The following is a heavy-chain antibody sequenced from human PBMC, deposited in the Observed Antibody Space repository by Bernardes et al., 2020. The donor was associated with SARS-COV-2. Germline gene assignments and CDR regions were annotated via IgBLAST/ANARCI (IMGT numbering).Heavy chain of an antibody. D-gene: IGHD6-19*01. J-gene: IGHJ6*02. CDR3: VRVAAGYYYQYGMDV. CDR2: IYYRGNT. V-gene: IGHV4-39*01. CDR1: GGSISSSTVY. Sequence: SETLSLTCTVSGGSISSSTVYWGWVRQPPGKGLEWIGSIYYRGNTYYSASLKSRVTISIDTSKNQFSLKLSSVTAADTAVYYCVRVAAGYYYQYGMDVWGQGTTVTVS.